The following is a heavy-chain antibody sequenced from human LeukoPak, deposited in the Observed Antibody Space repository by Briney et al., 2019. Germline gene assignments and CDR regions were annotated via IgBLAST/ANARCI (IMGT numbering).Heavy chain of an antibody. D-gene: IGHD5-12*01. V-gene: IGHV3-21*01. CDR3: ARAPDIVATIVDY. CDR2: ISSSSSYI. Sequence: GSLRLSCAASGFTFSSYSMNWVRQAPGKGLEWVSSISSSSSYIYYADSVKGRFTISRDNAKNSLYLQMNSLRAEDTAVYYCARAPDIVATIVDYWGQGTLVTVSS. CDR1: GFTFSSYS. J-gene: IGHJ4*02.